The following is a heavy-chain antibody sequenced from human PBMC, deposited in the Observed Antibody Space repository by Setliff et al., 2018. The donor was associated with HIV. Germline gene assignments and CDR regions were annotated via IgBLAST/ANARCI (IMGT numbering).Heavy chain of an antibody. CDR1: GYTFTSYG. D-gene: IGHD6-19*01. CDR3: ARNPEMAALNYFYYYMDV. J-gene: IGHJ6*03. CDR2: FIPMSGVP. Sequence: GASVKVSCKASGYTFTSYGISWVRQAPGQGLEWMGGFIPMSGVPKYAQKFQGRVTITADKSTSTAYMELSSLRSEDTAVYYCARNPEMAALNYFYYYMDVWGKGTTVTVSS. V-gene: IGHV1-69*10.